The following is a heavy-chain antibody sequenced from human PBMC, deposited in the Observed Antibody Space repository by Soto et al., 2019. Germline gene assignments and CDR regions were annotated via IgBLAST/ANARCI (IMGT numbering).Heavy chain of an antibody. CDR3: ARGGHVVVVTAALDY. CDR1: GYTFASYA. CDR2: ISAYNGNT. J-gene: IGHJ4*02. D-gene: IGHD2-21*02. Sequence: ASVKVSCKASGYTFASYAISWMRQAPGQGLEWMGWISAYNGNTNYAQHFLGRMTMTRDTSTSTLYMELTSLTSEDTAVYYCARGGHVVVVTAALDYWGQGTLVTVSS. V-gene: IGHV1-18*01.